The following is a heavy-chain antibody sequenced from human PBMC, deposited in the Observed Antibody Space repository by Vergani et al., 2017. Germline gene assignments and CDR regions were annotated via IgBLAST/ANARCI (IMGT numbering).Heavy chain of an antibody. J-gene: IGHJ4*02. CDR2: ISSSGSTI. D-gene: IGHD5-24*01. CDR3: ARGGPVDGYNDY. Sequence: EVQLVESGGGLVQPGRSLRLSCAASGFTFSSYEMNWVRQAPGKGLEWVSYISSSGSTIYYADSVKGRFTISRDNAKNSLYLQMNSLRAEDTAVYYCARGGPVDGYNDYWGQGTLVTVSS. CDR1: GFTFSSYE. V-gene: IGHV3-48*03.